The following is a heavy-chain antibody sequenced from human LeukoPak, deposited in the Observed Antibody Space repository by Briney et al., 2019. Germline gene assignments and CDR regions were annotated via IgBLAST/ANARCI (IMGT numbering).Heavy chain of an antibody. Sequence: SETLSLTCTVSGGSISSYYWSWIRQSPGKGLEWIGYMYNSETTKYNPSLKSRVTISVDTSKKQFSLTLRSVTAADTAVYYCARDSSGAGNSWFDPWGQGTLVTVSS. D-gene: IGHD6-19*01. CDR3: ARDSSGAGNSWFDP. CDR1: GGSISSYY. V-gene: IGHV4-59*01. CDR2: MYNSETT. J-gene: IGHJ5*02.